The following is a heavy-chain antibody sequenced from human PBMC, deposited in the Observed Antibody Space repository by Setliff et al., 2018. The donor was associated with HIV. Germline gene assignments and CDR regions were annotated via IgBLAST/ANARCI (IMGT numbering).Heavy chain of an antibody. CDR2: IWYDGNNK. CDR1: GFTFSSYG. Sequence: GGSLRLSCAASGFTFSSYGMHWVRQAPGKGLEWVAVIWYDGNNKYYADSVKGRFTISRDNSKNTLYLQMNSLRAEDTAVYYCARGPQYNFWGGYLGLWGRGTLVTVSS. J-gene: IGHJ4*02. V-gene: IGHV3-33*01. D-gene: IGHD3-3*01. CDR3: ARGPQYNFWGGYLGL.